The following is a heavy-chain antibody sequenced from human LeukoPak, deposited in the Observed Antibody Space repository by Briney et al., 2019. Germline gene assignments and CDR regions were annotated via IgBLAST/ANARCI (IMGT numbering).Heavy chain of an antibody. CDR2: IYPRDSDT. V-gene: IGHV5-51*01. CDR3: AGLGGSYPQFDAFNI. D-gene: IGHD3-16*01. CDR1: GYDFTTFW. Sequence: GESLKISCKGSGYDFTTFWIGWVRQMPDKGLEWMTIIYPRDSDTRYSRYFQGQVTTSVDKSISTAYLQWNSLKASDTAMYYCAGLGGSYPQFDAFNIWGQGTMVTVSS. J-gene: IGHJ3*02.